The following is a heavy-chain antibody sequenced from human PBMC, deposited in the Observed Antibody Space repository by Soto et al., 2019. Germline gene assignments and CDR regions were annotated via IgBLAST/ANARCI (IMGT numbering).Heavy chain of an antibody. CDR1: GFTFSSYG. D-gene: IGHD3-3*01. CDR3: ARDFREPKLRFLEWFLGDAFDI. V-gene: IGHV3-33*01. J-gene: IGHJ3*02. CDR2: IWYDGSNK. Sequence: QVQLVESGGGVVQPGRSLRLSCAASGFTFSSYGMHWVRQAPGKGLEWVAVIWYDGSNKYYADSVKGRFTISRDNSKNTLYLQMNSLRAEDTAVYYCARDFREPKLRFLEWFLGDAFDIWGQGTMVTVSS.